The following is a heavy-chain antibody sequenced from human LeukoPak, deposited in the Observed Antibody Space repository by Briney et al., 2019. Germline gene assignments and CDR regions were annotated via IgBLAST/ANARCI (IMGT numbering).Heavy chain of an antibody. V-gene: IGHV3-30*02. D-gene: IGHD4-23*01. CDR3: AKERKLLPFDC. CDR2: IQNDEIDK. CDR1: GFTFSTFG. J-gene: IGHJ4*02. Sequence: GGSLRLSCAASGFTFSTFGMHWVRQAPGKGLEWVAFIQNDEIDKFYADSVKGRFTISRDNSKNTMYLQMNSLRYEDTAVYYCAKERKLLPFDCWGQGTLVTVSS.